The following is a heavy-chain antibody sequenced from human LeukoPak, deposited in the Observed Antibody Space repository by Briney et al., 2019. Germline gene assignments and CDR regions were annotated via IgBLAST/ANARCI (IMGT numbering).Heavy chain of an antibody. Sequence: PGGSLRLSCAASGFILNSYGMHWVRQAPGKGLEWVARLVYDARSDYANSVKGRFSISRDDSKNTLFLDMSNLRVEDTALYYCARDLSAAFDFWGQGVLVTVSS. J-gene: IGHJ4*02. V-gene: IGHV3-33*01. CDR3: ARDLSAAFDF. CDR1: GFILNSYG. CDR2: LVYDARS. D-gene: IGHD6-25*01.